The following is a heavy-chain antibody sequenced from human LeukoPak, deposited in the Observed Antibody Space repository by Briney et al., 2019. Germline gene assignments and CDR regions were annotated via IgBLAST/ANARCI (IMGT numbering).Heavy chain of an antibody. V-gene: IGHV3-30*02. CDR1: EFTFDNYG. CDR3: AKDEYYYDSSGYHWPDI. J-gene: IGHJ3*02. Sequence: PGRSLRLSCPASEFTFDNYGMHWARQAPGKGLEWLAFIRYDGSNKYYADSVKGRFTISRDNSKNTLYLQMNSMRAEDTAVYYCAKDEYYYDSSGYHWPDIWGQGTLVTVSS. D-gene: IGHD3-22*01. CDR2: IRYDGSNK.